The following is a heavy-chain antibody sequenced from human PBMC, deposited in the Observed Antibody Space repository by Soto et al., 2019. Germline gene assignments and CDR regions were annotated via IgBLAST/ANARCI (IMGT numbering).Heavy chain of an antibody. CDR3: GKTGFWSDYRVADY. J-gene: IGHJ4*02. V-gene: IGHV4-39*01. CDR2: INYSGRT. CDR1: GGSISSSSSY. D-gene: IGHD3-3*01. Sequence: QLQLQESGPGLVKPSETLSLTCTVSGGSISSSSSYWGWIRQPPGKGLEWIGSINYSGRTYYNPSLKSRITISVDTSKNQSSLKLSSVTAADTAVYFCGKTGFWSDYRVADYWGQGTLVTVSS.